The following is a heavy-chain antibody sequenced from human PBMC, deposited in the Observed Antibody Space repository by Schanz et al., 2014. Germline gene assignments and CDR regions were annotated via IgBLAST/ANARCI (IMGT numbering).Heavy chain of an antibody. V-gene: IGHV1-18*04. CDR2: ISAYNGNT. Sequence: QVQLVQSGAEVKKPGASVKVSCKASGYTFVSYSMHWVRQAPGQGLEWMGWISAYNGNTNYAQKLQGRFTMTTDTSTSTAYMELRSLRSDDTAVYYCARGGYSSGWYDRDIAHFDYWGQGTLVTVSS. J-gene: IGHJ4*02. CDR3: ARGGYSSGWYDRDIAHFDY. D-gene: IGHD6-19*01. CDR1: GYTFVSYS.